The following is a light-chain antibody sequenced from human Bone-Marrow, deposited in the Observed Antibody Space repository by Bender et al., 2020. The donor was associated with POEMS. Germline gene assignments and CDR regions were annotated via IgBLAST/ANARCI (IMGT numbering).Light chain of an antibody. J-gene: IGLJ1*01. CDR2: GDN. CDR3: LSYTTGSTLFV. V-gene: IGLV2-14*02. Sequence: QSALTQPASVSGSPGQSLTISRTGSRNDVGLYNLVSRYQQYPGKVPTLLIYGDNQRPSGISGRFSVSKSRNTASLTISGLQAGDEADYYCLSYTTGSTLFVFGTGTKVTV. CDR1: RNDVGLYNL.